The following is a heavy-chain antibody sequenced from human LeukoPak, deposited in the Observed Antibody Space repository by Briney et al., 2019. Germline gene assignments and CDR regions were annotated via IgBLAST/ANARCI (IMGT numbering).Heavy chain of an antibody. J-gene: IGHJ4*02. CDR2: INHSGST. Sequence: PSETLSLTCAVYGGSFSGYYWSWIRQPPGKGLEWIGEINHSGSTNDNPSLKSRVTISVDTSKNQFSLKLSSATAADTAVYYCARGGGGNSCFDYWGQGTLVTVSS. CDR1: GGSFSGYY. CDR3: ARGGGGNSCFDY. V-gene: IGHV4-34*01. D-gene: IGHD4-23*01.